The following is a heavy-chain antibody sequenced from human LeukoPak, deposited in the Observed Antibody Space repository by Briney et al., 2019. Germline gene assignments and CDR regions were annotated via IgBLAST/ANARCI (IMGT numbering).Heavy chain of an antibody. CDR2: ISSSSSHI. CDR3: ARDGDGSGSGYGMDV. J-gene: IGHJ6*02. CDR1: RFTFSSYS. Sequence: GGSLRLSCAASRFTFSSYSMNWVRQAPGKGLEWVSSISSSSSHIYYADSVKGRFTISRDNAKNSLYLQMNSLRAEDTAVYYCARDGDGSGSGYGMDVWGQGTTVTVSS. V-gene: IGHV3-21*01. D-gene: IGHD6-19*01.